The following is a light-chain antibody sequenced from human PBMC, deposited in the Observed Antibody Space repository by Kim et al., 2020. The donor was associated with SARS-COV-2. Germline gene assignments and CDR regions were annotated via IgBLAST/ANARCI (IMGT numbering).Light chain of an antibody. J-gene: IGLJ3*02. CDR2: DDN. CDR1: SRDMASDY. CDR3: QSFDGTNWV. V-gene: IGLV6-57*03. Sequence: GRAVTIACTRSSRDMASDYVQWYQQRPSSAPITVVYDDNQTPSGVPDRFSGSVDSSSNSATLTISGLRTEDEADYYCQSFDGTNWVFGGGTQLTVL.